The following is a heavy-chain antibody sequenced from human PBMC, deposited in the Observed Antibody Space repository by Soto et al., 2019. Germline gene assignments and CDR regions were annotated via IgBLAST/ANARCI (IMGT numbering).Heavy chain of an antibody. CDR1: GFSVTTKY. CDR3: ARELVVVVDDNADYYGLDV. CDR2: IYPDGTT. V-gene: IGHV3-53*01. Sequence: EVQLLESGGGLIQPGGSLRLSCVASGFSVTTKYMNWVRQAPGKGLEWVSVIYPDGTTYYADSVKGRFTVSRDDSMNTLYLHMDSLRTDDTGVYFCARELVVVVDDNADYYGLDVWGHGTTVTVSS. D-gene: IGHD2-21*01. J-gene: IGHJ6*02.